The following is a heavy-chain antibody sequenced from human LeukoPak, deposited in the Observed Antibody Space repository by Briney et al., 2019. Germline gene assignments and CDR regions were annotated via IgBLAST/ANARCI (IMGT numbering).Heavy chain of an antibody. J-gene: IGHJ3*02. Sequence: PSETLSLTCTVSGGSTTSYYWSWIRQPAGKGLEYIGRINTSGSTNYNPSLKSQVTMSVDTSKNQFSLKLSSVTAADTAVYYCARLALPAAVGAFHIWGQGTMVIVSS. CDR1: GGSTTSYY. CDR2: INTSGST. D-gene: IGHD2-2*01. CDR3: ARLALPAAVGAFHI. V-gene: IGHV4-4*07.